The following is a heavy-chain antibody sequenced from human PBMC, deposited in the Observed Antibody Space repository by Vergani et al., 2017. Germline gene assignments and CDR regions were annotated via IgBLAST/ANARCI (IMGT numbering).Heavy chain of an antibody. D-gene: IGHD3-10*01. CDR2: SRNKARSYTT. CDR1: GFTFSSYS. CDR3: AKQYFVSGNYLFDY. Sequence: EVQLVESGGGLVQPGGSLRLSCAASGFTFSSYSMNWVRQGPGKGLEWVGRSRNKARSYTTEYSASVKGRFTISRDDSRNSLYLQMNSLKTEDTAVYYCAKQYFVSGNYLFDYWGQGTLVTVSS. J-gene: IGHJ4*02. V-gene: IGHV3-72*01.